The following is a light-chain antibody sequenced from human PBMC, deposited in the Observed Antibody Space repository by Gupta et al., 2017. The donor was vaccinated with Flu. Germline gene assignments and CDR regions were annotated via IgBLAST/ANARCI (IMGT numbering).Light chain of an antibody. V-gene: IGKV1-8*01. CDR2: AAS. J-gene: IGKJ3*01. Sequence: AIRMTQSPSSFSASTGDRVTITCRASQGISSYLAWYQQKPGKAPKLLIYAASTLQSGVPSRFSGSGSGTDFTLTISCLQSEDFATYYCQQDDSYPNAFGHGTKVDIK. CDR3: QQDDSYPNA. CDR1: QGISSY.